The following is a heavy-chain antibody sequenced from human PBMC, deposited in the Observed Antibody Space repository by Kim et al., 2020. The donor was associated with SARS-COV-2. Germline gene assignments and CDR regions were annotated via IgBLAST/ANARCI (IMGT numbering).Heavy chain of an antibody. CDR3: AALDSVQVPGGI. V-gene: IGHV3-7*01. D-gene: IGHD3-10*01. J-gene: IGHJ4*02. CDR2: SEE. Sequence: SEEHYVDSVKGRFTMSRDNAKNSLYLQMSSLRTEDTAIYYCAALDSVQVPGGIWGQGTLVTVSS.